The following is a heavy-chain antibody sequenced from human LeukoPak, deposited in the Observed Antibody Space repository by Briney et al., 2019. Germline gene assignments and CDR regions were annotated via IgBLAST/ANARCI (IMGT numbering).Heavy chain of an antibody. V-gene: IGHV3-30*02. D-gene: IGHD3-16*01. Sequence: PGGSLRLSCGASGFTFSTHDMHWVRQAPGKGLEWVAFIRYDGSHEYYADSVKGRFTIPRDNAKNSLFLQMSSLRGEDTALYYCATEHWGPNSWGQGTLVTVSS. CDR1: GFTFSTHD. CDR2: IRYDGSHE. CDR3: ATEHWGPNS. J-gene: IGHJ4*02.